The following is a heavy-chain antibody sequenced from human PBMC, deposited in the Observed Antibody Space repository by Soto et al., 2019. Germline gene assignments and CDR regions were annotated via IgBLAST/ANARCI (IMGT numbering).Heavy chain of an antibody. CDR2: ISYDGSKK. CDR1: GFTFSSYG. CDR3: AKAYDDYGVYGMVV. J-gene: IGHJ6*02. D-gene: IGHD4-17*01. Sequence: QVQLVESGGGVVQPGRSLRLSCAASGFTFSSYGMHWVRQAPGKGLEWVAVISYDGSKKYYADSVKGRFTISRDNSKTPLYLQMNRMRAEDTAVYYCAKAYDDYGVYGMVVWGQGTTVTVSS. V-gene: IGHV3-30*18.